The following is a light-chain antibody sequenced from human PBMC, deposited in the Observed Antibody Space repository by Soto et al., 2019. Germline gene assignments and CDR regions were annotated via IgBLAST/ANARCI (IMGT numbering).Light chain of an antibody. CDR2: GAS. V-gene: IGKV3-20*01. CDR1: QSVSSSY. Sequence: LCTQSPGTLSLSPSDRATLSCRAIQSVSSSYLAWYQQKPGQAPRLLIYGASSRLTGIPDRFSGSGCGTNFSLTISRLEPEDVAVYYCQQYGSSPAWTFGQGTKVDIK. CDR3: QQYGSSPAWT. J-gene: IGKJ1*01.